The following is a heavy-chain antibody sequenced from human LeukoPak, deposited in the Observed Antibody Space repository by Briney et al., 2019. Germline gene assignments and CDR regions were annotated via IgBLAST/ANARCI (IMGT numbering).Heavy chain of an antibody. Sequence: GGSLRLSCAASGFTFSTYRMAWVRQAPGKGLEWVATITEDGSGKYHVDSVRGRFTVSRDNTNKLLFLQMNSLRAEDTAVYRCAKARYSSGLDYWGQGTLVSVSS. J-gene: IGHJ4*02. V-gene: IGHV3-7*01. CDR3: AKARYSSGLDY. CDR2: ITEDGSGK. CDR1: GFTFSTYR. D-gene: IGHD6-19*01.